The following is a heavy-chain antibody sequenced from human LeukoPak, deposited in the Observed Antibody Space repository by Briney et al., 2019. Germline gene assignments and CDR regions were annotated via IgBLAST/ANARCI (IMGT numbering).Heavy chain of an antibody. CDR1: GFTVSSIH. Sequence: TGGSLRLSCAASGFTVSSIHMVWVRQAPGKGLEWVSVTYTGGNSYYADSVKGRFIISRDISKNTLYLQMNSLRAEDSALYYCARGGRRSAAVVAPRSFDIWDQGTMVTVSS. J-gene: IGHJ3*02. V-gene: IGHV3-53*01. D-gene: IGHD3-22*01. CDR2: TYTGGNS. CDR3: ARGGRRSAAVVAPRSFDI.